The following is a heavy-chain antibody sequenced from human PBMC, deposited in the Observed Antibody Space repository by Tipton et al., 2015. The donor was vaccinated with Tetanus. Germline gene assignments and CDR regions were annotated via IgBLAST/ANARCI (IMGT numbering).Heavy chain of an antibody. J-gene: IGHJ4*02. CDR3: ARGITDGYNRRLDY. CDR1: GLTVSINS. Sequence: LRLSCAVSGLTVSINSMSWIRQPAGKGLEWVGHISNGNTDYSTSLKSRVTLSVDLSKNQFSLQLRAVTAADTAVYYCARGITDGYNRRLDYWGQGLRVAVS. D-gene: IGHD5-24*01. CDR2: ISNGNT. V-gene: IGHV4-4*07.